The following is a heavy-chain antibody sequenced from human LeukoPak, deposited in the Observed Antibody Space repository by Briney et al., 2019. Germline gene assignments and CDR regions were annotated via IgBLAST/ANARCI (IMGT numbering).Heavy chain of an antibody. CDR1: GFTFSDYY. Sequence: GGSLRLSCAASGFTFSDYYMRWIRQAPGKGLEWVSYISSSGSTIYYADSVKGRFTISRDNAKNSLYLQMNSLRAEDTAVYYCAREYSSGWYDYWGQGTLVTVSS. V-gene: IGHV3-11*01. CDR3: AREYSSGWYDY. J-gene: IGHJ4*02. CDR2: ISSSGSTI. D-gene: IGHD6-19*01.